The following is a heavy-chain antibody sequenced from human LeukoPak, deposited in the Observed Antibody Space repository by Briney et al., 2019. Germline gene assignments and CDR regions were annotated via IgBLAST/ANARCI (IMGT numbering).Heavy chain of an antibody. Sequence: ASVKVSCKAFGYTFTSNYMHWVRQAPGQGPEWMGVISPSGGSTTYAQKFQGRVTLTRDMSTSTDYLELSSLKSEDTAVYYCARDSSVRDEAWWFNPWGQGTLVTVSS. CDR3: ARDSSVRDEAWWFNP. D-gene: IGHD3-10*01. J-gene: IGHJ5*02. CDR2: ISPSGGST. V-gene: IGHV1-46*01. CDR1: GYTFTSNY.